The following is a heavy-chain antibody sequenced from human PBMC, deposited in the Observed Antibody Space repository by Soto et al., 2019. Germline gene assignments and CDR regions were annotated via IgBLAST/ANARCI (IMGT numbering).Heavy chain of an antibody. CDR1: GFTFSSYA. Sequence: PGGSLRLSCEASGFTFSSYAMHWVRQAPGKGLEWVAVISYDGSNKYYADSVKGRFTISRDNSKNTMYLQMNSLRAEDTAVYYCARAEGLRYFDWLSDYGMDVWGQGTTVTVSS. V-gene: IGHV3-30-3*01. D-gene: IGHD3-9*01. CDR3: ARAEGLRYFDWLSDYGMDV. CDR2: ISYDGSNK. J-gene: IGHJ6*02.